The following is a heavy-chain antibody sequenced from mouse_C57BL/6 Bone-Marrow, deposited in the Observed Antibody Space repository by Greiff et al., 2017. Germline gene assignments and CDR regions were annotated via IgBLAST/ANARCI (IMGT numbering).Heavy chain of an antibody. Sequence: EVQLVESGGGLVKPGGSLKLSCAASGFTFSSYAMSWVRQTPEKRLEWVATISDGGSYTYYPDNVKGRFTISRDNAKNNLYLQMSHLKSEDTAMYYWARDEPYYYCSPWFAYWGQGTLVTVSA. CDR2: ISDGGSYT. J-gene: IGHJ3*01. D-gene: IGHD1-1*01. CDR3: ARDEPYYYCSPWFAY. V-gene: IGHV5-4*01. CDR1: GFTFSSYA.